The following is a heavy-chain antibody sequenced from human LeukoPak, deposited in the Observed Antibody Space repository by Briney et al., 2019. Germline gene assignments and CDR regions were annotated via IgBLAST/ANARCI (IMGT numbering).Heavy chain of an antibody. CDR3: AKEGPDTTIPVRGYFDY. CDR1: GFTFSTDG. V-gene: IGHV3-30*18. Sequence: PGGSLRLSCAASGFTFSTDGMHWVRQAPGKGLEWVAVISYDGSDKYYADSVKGRFTISRDNSKNTLYLQMNSLRAEDTAVYYCAKEGPDTTIPVRGYFDYWGQGTLVTVSS. CDR2: ISYDGSDK. D-gene: IGHD3-22*01. J-gene: IGHJ4*02.